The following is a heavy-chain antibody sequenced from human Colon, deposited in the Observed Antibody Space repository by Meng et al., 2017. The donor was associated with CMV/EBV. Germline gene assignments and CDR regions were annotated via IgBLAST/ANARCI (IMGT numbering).Heavy chain of an antibody. V-gene: IGHV4-38-2*02. J-gene: IGHJ3*02. Sequence: SETLSLTCIVSGYSISSGYFCGWLRHPPGKGLEWVAIGYHSGFTSYNPSLESRVTMSADTSKNHFSLKLTSVTAADSAVYYCARVCVDYGGDAFDIWGQGTKVTVSS. CDR3: ARVCVDYGGDAFDI. D-gene: IGHD3-16*01. CDR1: GYSISSGYF. CDR2: GYHSGFT.